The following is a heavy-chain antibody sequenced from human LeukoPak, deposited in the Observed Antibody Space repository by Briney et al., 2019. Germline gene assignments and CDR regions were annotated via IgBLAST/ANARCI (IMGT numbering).Heavy chain of an antibody. CDR1: GFTFSSYS. V-gene: IGHV3-72*01. J-gene: IGHJ6*02. Sequence: GGSLRLSCAASGFTFSSYSMNWVRQAPGKGLEWVGRTRHKAKNYTTEYAASVKGRFIISRDDSKDSVYLQMNSLKIEDTAVYYCARDAGLNGWGQGTTVTVSS. CDR2: TRHKAKNYTT. CDR3: ARDAGLNG. D-gene: IGHD3/OR15-3a*01.